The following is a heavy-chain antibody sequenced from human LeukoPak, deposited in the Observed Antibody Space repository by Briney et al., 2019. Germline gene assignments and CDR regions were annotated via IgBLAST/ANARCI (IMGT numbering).Heavy chain of an antibody. CDR3: ARDETPSYGMDV. V-gene: IGHV4-30-4*01. J-gene: IGHJ6*02. CDR1: GGSISSGDYY. Sequence: PSQTLSLTCTVSGGSISSGDYYWSWIRQPPGKGLEWIGYIYYSGSTYYNPSLKSRVTISVDTSKNQFSLKLSSVTAADTAVYYCARDETPSYGMDVWGQGTTVTVSS. CDR2: IYYSGST.